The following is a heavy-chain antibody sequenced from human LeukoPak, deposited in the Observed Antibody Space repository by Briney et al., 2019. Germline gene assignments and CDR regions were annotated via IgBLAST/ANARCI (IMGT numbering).Heavy chain of an antibody. CDR1: GFTFSSYG. CDR2: IRYDGSNK. CDR3: AKDFPTVAAGGIFDY. J-gene: IGHJ4*02. Sequence: PGGSLRLSCAASGFTFSSYGMHWVRQAPGKGLEWVAFIRYDGSNKYYADAVKGRFTISRDNSKNTLYLQMNSLRAEDTAVYYCAKDFPTVAAGGIFDYWGQGTLVTVSS. D-gene: IGHD6-13*01. V-gene: IGHV3-30*02.